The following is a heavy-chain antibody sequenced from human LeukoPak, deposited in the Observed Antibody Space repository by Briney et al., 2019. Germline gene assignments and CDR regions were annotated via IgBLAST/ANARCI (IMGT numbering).Heavy chain of an antibody. Sequence: GGSLRLSCAASGFTFSSYEMNWVRQAPGKGLEWVSYISSSGSTIYYADSVKGRFTISRDNAKNSLYLQMNSLRAEDTAVYYCARGDSGSYYFDYWGQGTLVTVPS. CDR1: GFTFSSYE. V-gene: IGHV3-48*03. CDR3: ARGDSGSYYFDY. CDR2: ISSSGSTI. D-gene: IGHD1-26*01. J-gene: IGHJ4*02.